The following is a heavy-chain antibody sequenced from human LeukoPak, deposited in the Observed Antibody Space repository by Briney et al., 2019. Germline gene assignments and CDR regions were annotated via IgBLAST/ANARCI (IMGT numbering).Heavy chain of an antibody. Sequence: GGSLRLSCAASGVTFSSYWMSWVRQAPGKGLEWVANIKQDGSEKYYVDSVKGRFTISRDNAKNSLYLQMNSLRAEDTAVYYCARVMDTAMGDFDYWGQGTLVTVSS. V-gene: IGHV3-7*01. CDR1: GVTFSSYW. CDR2: IKQDGSEK. D-gene: IGHD5-18*01. J-gene: IGHJ4*02. CDR3: ARVMDTAMGDFDY.